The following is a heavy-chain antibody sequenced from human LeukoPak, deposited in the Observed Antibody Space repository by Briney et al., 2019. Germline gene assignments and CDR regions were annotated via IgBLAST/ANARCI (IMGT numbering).Heavy chain of an antibody. V-gene: IGHV4-59*01. J-gene: IGHJ6*02. D-gene: IGHD6-13*01. CDR1: GGSISSYY. CDR3: ARDRAAAGRGRVYYYYYGMDV. Sequence: SETLSLTCTVSGGSISSYYWSWIRQPPGKGLEWIGYIYYSGSTNYNPSLKSRVTISVDTSKNQFSLKLSSVTAADTAVYYCARDRAAAGRGRVYYYYYGMDVWGQGTTVTVSS. CDR2: IYYSGST.